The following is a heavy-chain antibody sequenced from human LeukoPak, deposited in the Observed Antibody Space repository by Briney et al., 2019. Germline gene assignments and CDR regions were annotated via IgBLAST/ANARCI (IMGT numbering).Heavy chain of an antibody. V-gene: IGHV3-48*01. CDR1: GFTFSSYS. CDR3: ARGITAASGVFDY. CDR2: ISSSSSNI. Sequence: GGSLRLSCAASGFTFSSYSMNWVRQAPGKGLEWVSYISSSSSNIYYADSVKGRFTISRDNAKNSLYVQMNSLRAEDTAVYYCARGITAASGVFDYWGQGTLVTVSS. D-gene: IGHD6-13*01. J-gene: IGHJ4*02.